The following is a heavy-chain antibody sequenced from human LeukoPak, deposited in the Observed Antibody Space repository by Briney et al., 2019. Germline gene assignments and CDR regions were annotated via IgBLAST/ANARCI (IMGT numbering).Heavy chain of an antibody. CDR1: GGSFSGYY. V-gene: IGHV4-34*01. J-gene: IGHJ4*02. CDR3: ARGSRYDYVWGSYREHNFDY. CDR2: INHSGST. Sequence: SETLSLTCAVYGGSFSGYYWSWIRHPPGKGLEWIGEINHSGSTNYNPPLKSRVTISVDTSKNQFSLKLSSVTAADTAVYYCARGSRYDYVWGSYREHNFDYWGQGTLVTVSS. D-gene: IGHD3-16*02.